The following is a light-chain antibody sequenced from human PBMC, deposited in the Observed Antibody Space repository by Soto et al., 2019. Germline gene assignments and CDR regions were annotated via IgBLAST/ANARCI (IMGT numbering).Light chain of an antibody. Sequence: IVMTQSPVTLSGSLGERATLSCRASQSVGSDVAWYHQKVGQAPRLLIYDASTRATGIPDRFSGSVSGTEFTLSINSLPSEDFAVYYFLQFNDWPRTFGKGTKVEMK. V-gene: IGKV3-15*01. CDR1: QSVGSD. CDR2: DAS. CDR3: LQFNDWPRT. J-gene: IGKJ1*01.